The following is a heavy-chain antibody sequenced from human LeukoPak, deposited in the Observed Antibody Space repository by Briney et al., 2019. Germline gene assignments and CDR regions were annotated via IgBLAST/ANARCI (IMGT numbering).Heavy chain of an antibody. CDR3: AKGGGTYDSSGPLGH. J-gene: IGHJ4*02. CDR1: GFTFSSYT. D-gene: IGHD3-22*01. V-gene: IGHV3-23*01. CDR2: LSGSGGTT. Sequence: GGSLRLSCAASGFTFSSYTMNWVRQAPGKGLEWVSTLSGSGGTTYYADSAKGRFTISRDNSKNTLYLQMNSLTADDTAVYHCAKGGGTYDSSGPLGHWGQGTLVTVSS.